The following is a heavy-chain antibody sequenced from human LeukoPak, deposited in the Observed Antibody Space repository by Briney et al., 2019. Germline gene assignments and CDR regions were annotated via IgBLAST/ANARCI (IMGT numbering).Heavy chain of an antibody. Sequence: PSETLSLTCTVSGGSMSSYYWSWIRQPPGKGLEWIGFIYYSGSTNYNPSLKSRVIISVDTSKNQFSLKLSSVTAADTAVYYSARYGYSYGLAYWGQGTLVTVSS. CDR3: ARYGYSYGLAY. CDR1: GGSMSSYY. CDR2: IYYSGST. V-gene: IGHV4-59*08. J-gene: IGHJ4*02. D-gene: IGHD5-18*01.